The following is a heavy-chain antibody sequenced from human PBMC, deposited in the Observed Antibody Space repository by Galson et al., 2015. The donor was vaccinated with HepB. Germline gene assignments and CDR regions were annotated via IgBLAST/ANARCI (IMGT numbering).Heavy chain of an antibody. V-gene: IGHV3-23*01. CDR1: GFTFSSYA. CDR2: ISGSGGST. CDR3: AKSLVASTTDYFYGMDV. D-gene: IGHD2-15*01. Sequence: SLRLSCAASGFTFSSYAMSWVRQAPGKGLEWVSAISGSGGSTYYADSVKGRFTISRDNSKNTLYLQMNSLRAEDTAVYYCAKSLVASTTDYFYGMDVWGQGTTVTVSS. J-gene: IGHJ6*02.